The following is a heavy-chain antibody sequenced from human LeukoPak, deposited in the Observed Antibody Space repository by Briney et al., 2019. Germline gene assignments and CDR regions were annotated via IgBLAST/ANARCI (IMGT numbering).Heavy chain of an antibody. D-gene: IGHD6-19*01. CDR1: GYSFPRYW. Sequence: GESLKISCQGSGYSFPRYWIGWVRQMPGKGLEWMGIIYPGDSDTRYSPSFQGQVTISADKSISTAYLQWSSLKASDTAMYYCARRDSSGWYYFDYWGQGTLVTVSS. CDR3: ARRDSSGWYYFDY. V-gene: IGHV5-51*01. CDR2: IYPGDSDT. J-gene: IGHJ4*02.